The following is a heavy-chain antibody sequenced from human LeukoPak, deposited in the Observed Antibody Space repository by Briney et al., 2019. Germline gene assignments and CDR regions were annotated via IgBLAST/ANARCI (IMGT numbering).Heavy chain of an antibody. D-gene: IGHD2-2*01. Sequence: GGSLRLSCAASGFTVSNNWMNWVCQAPGKGLEWVSLIYSDGSTYYADSVKGRFTISRDHSKNTLYLQMNSLRAEDTAVYYCARDPSAVRANPYAWGQGTLVTVSS. CDR2: IYSDGST. J-gene: IGHJ5*02. CDR1: GFTVSNNW. CDR3: ARDPSAVRANPYA. V-gene: IGHV3-66*01.